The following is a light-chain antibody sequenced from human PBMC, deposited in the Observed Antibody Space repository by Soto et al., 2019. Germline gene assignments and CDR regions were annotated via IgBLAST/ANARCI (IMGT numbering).Light chain of an antibody. CDR2: AAS. Sequence: IPRTQSPTSLSASEGDRDTITSGASRGVRGDLAWYQPKPGKAPQRLIFAASSLESGVPSRFSGNESGTEFTLTICRLQPEDCAIYDGLQPSTYTLTVGQETKVDIK. CDR1: RGVRGD. CDR3: LQPSTYTLT. V-gene: IGKV1-17*01. J-gene: IGKJ1*01.